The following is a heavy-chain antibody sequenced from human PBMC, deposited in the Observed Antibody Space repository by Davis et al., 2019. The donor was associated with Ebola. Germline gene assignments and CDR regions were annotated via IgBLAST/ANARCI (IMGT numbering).Heavy chain of an antibody. V-gene: IGHV4-34*01. CDR3: ARDAIVDRIGAFDI. CDR2: INYRGST. Sequence: PSETLSLTCAVYGGSFSGYYWSWIRQPPGKGLEWIGEINYRGSTNYNPSLKSRVTISVDTSKNQFSLKLNSVTAADTALYYCARDAIVDRIGAFDIWGQGTMVTVSS. D-gene: IGHD1-26*01. J-gene: IGHJ3*02. CDR1: GGSFSGYY.